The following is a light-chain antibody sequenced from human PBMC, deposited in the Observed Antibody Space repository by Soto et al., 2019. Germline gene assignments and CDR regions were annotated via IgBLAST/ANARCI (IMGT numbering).Light chain of an antibody. J-gene: IGLJ3*02. Sequence: QSALTQPASVSGSPGQSITISCTGTSSDVGGYNYVSWYQQYPGKAPKLMIYDVSNRPSGVSNRFSGSKSGNTASLTISGPQAEDEADYYCSSYTSSSAVVFGGGTKVTVL. CDR2: DVS. CDR3: SSYTSSSAVV. V-gene: IGLV2-14*01. CDR1: SSDVGGYNY.